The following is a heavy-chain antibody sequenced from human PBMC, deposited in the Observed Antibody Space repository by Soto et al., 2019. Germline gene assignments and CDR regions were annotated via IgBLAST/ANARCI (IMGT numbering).Heavy chain of an antibody. V-gene: IGHV4-59*08. CDR2: IYYSGST. CDR3: ARRERYDSSSYYDY. J-gene: IGHJ4*02. Sequence: PSETLSLTCTVSGGSISSYYWSWIRQPPGKGLEWIGYIYYSGSTNYNPSLKSRVTISVDTSKNQFSLKLSSVTAADTAVYYCARRERYDSSSYYDYWGQGTLVTVSS. CDR1: GGSISSYY. D-gene: IGHD3-22*01.